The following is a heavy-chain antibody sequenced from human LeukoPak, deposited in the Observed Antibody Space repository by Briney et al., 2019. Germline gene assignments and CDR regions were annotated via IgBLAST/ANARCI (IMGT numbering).Heavy chain of an antibody. V-gene: IGHV3-21*01. J-gene: IGHJ3*02. CDR2: ITRSSSHT. CDR1: GFTFSNYA. CDR3: AREPMYGTFDT. Sequence: GGSLRLSCAASGFTFSNYAMNWVRQAPGKGLEWVATITRSSSHTYYADSVKGRCTISRDNAKDTLYLQLNSLRAEDMAVYYCAREPMYGTFDTWGPGTMVTVSS. D-gene: IGHD1-1*01.